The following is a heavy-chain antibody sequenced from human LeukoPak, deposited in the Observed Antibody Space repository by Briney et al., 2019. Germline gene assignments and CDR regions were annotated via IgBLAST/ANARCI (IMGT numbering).Heavy chain of an antibody. Sequence: SVKVSCKASGGTFSSYAISWVRQAPGQGLEWMGGINPIFGTANYAQKFQGRVTITADESTSTAYMELSSLRSEDTAVYYCARDHQSSMAIAFDIWGQGTMVTVSS. D-gene: IGHD2/OR15-2a*01. CDR3: ARDHQSSMAIAFDI. CDR1: GGTFSSYA. CDR2: INPIFGTA. J-gene: IGHJ3*02. V-gene: IGHV1-69*13.